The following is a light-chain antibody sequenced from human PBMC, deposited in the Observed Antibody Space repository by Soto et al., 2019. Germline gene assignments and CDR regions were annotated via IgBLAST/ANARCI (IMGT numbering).Light chain of an antibody. CDR1: SSDIGDYAY. J-gene: IGLJ2*01. CDR3: HSYTASGTRV. CDR2: EVT. Sequence: QSALTQPASVSGSLGQSSTISCSGTSSDIGDYAYVSWYQQHPGKAPKLIIFEVTNRPSGISDRFSGSKSGNTASLTISGPKGEEGADNYCHSYTASGTRVFGGGTKLA. V-gene: IGLV2-14*01.